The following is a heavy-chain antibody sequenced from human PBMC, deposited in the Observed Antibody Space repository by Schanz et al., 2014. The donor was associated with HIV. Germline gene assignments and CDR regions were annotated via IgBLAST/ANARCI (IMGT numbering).Heavy chain of an antibody. CDR3: RVFMGAFEV. V-gene: IGHV3-74*01. Sequence: DVQLVESGGGLIQPGESLILSCVASGFTFGTKWMYWVRQGPGKGLAWVSYITPDGSVTYADSVKGRFTTSRDSSKNTLFLQMNSLRVEDTATYYCRVFMGAFEVWGQGTMVTVSS. CDR2: ITPDGSVT. D-gene: IGHD6-13*01. J-gene: IGHJ3*01. CDR1: GFTFGTKW.